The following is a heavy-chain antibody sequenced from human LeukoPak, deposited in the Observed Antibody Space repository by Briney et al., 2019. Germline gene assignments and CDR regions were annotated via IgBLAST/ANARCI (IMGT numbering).Heavy chain of an antibody. Sequence: SETLSLTCAVYGGSFSGYYWSWIRQPPGKGLEWIGEINRSGSPNYNPSLKSRVTISVDTSKHLFSLKLSSVTAADTAVYYCARILTTVTTEGDYWGRGTLVTVSS. D-gene: IGHD4-17*01. CDR2: INRSGSP. CDR3: ARILTTVTTEGDY. CDR1: GGSFSGYY. V-gene: IGHV4-34*01. J-gene: IGHJ4*02.